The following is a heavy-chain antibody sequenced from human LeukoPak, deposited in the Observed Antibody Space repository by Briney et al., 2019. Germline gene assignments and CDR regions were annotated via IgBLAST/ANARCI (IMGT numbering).Heavy chain of an antibody. CDR2: MNPNSGNT. CDR1: GYTFTSYD. CDR3: ARTPLTGTTPGFDY. D-gene: IGHD1-7*01. J-gene: IGHJ4*02. Sequence: ASVKVSCKASGYTFTSYDINWVRQATGQGLEWMGWMNPNSGNTGYAQKLQGRVTMTRNTSISTAYMELSSLRSEDTAVYYCARTPLTGTTPGFDYWGQGTLVTVSS. V-gene: IGHV1-8*01.